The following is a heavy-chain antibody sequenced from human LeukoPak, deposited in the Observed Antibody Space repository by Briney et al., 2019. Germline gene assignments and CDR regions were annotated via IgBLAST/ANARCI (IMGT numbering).Heavy chain of an antibody. CDR1: GGTFSSYA. Sequence: SVKVSCKASGGTFSSYAISWVRQAPGQGLEWMGGIIPIFGTANYAQKFQGRVTITADESTSTAYMELSSLRSEDTAVYYCAFSPPRYNWFDPWGQGTLVTVSS. J-gene: IGHJ5*02. CDR2: IIPIFGTA. CDR3: AFSPPRYNWFDP. V-gene: IGHV1-69*01.